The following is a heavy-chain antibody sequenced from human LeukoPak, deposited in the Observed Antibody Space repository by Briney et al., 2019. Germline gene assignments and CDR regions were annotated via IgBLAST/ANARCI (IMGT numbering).Heavy chain of an antibody. CDR2: IKQDGSEK. V-gene: IGHV3-7*01. Sequence: PGGSLRLSCAASGFTFSSYWMSWVRQAPGKGLEWVANIKQDGSEKYYVDSVKGRFTISRDNAKNSLYLQMNSLRAEDTAVYYCARDLWDHDSSGYSLYWGPGTLVTVSS. CDR1: GFTFSSYW. CDR3: ARDLWDHDSSGYSLY. J-gene: IGHJ4*02. D-gene: IGHD3-22*01.